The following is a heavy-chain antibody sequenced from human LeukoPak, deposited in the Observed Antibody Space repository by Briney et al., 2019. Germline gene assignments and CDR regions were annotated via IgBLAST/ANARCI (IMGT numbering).Heavy chain of an antibody. D-gene: IGHD3-16*01. CDR3: ATYTHWVAGDV. CDR2: MNQDGSEK. J-gene: IGHJ6*02. V-gene: IGHV3-7*01. CDR1: GFTFSESW. Sequence: GGSLRLPCAASGFTFSESWMSWVRQAPGKGLEWVANMNQDGSEKDYVDSVKGRFTISRDNARESLYLQMSSLRAEDTAVYYCATYTHWVAGDVWGHGTTVTVSS.